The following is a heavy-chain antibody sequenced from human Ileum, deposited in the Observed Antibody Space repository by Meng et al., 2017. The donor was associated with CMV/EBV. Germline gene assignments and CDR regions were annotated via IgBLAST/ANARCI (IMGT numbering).Heavy chain of an antibody. CDR2: FNTKDEDT. CDR3: AREVGSVDPRLDP. D-gene: IGHD1-26*01. Sequence: AYANTLTDYYLRWVRQGPGQATDRIGWFNTKDEDTNSLKKFQRRVSMTRDTSITTVYMDQHRLTSDDTAVYYCAREVGSVDPRLDPWGQGTLVTVSS. J-gene: IGHJ5*02. V-gene: IGHV1-2*02. CDR1: ANTLTDYY.